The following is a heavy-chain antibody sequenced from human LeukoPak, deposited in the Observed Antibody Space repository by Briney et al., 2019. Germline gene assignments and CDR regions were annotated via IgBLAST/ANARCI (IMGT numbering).Heavy chain of an antibody. V-gene: IGHV3-66*02. CDR1: GFTVSSNY. D-gene: IGHD2-2*01. CDR2: IYSGGST. Sequence: PGGSLRLSCAASGFTVSSNYMSWVRQAPGKGLEWVSVIYSGGSTYYADSVKGRFTISRDNSKNTLYLQMNSLRAEDTAVYYCASGYIVVVPAAIGYWGQGTLVTVSS. J-gene: IGHJ4*02. CDR3: ASGYIVVVPAAIGY.